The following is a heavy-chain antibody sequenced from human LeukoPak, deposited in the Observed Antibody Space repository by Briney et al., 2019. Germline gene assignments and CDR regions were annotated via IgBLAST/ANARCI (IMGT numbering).Heavy chain of an antibody. Sequence: SETLSLTCTVSGGSISSSSYYWSWIRQPAGKGLEWIGRIYTSGSTNYNPSLKSRVTMSVDTSKNQFSLKLSSVTAADTAVYYCARDTDYDFWSGYRRGAFDIWGQGTMVTVSS. V-gene: IGHV4-61*02. CDR2: IYTSGST. D-gene: IGHD3-3*01. J-gene: IGHJ3*02. CDR1: GGSISSSSYY. CDR3: ARDTDYDFWSGYRRGAFDI.